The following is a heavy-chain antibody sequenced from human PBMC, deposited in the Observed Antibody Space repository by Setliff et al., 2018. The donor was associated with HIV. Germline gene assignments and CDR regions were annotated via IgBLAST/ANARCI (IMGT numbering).Heavy chain of an antibody. J-gene: IGHJ3*02. V-gene: IGHV4-39*01. CDR3: ASAWTDFGDKNDVFDI. CDR1: GGSIIDSRYF. Sequence: ASETLSLTCTVSGGSIIDSRYFWGWIRQPPGKGLEWIGSVYYSGITFYNPSLKSRATIFVDSSTKRFSLKLTAVTAADTAVYYCASAWTDFGDKNDVFDIWGQGTMVTVSS. CDR2: VYYSGIT. D-gene: IGHD4-17*01.